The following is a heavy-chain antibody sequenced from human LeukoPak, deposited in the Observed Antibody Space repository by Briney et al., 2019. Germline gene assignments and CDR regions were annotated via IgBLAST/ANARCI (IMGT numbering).Heavy chain of an antibody. CDR3: ARAGVYGSGSYFGGYDY. Sequence: GGSLRLSCAASGFTFSSYSMNWVRQAPGKGLEWVSAISGSGGSTYYADSVKGRFTISRDNSKNTLYLQMNSLRAEDTAVYYCARAGVYGSGSYFGGYDYWGQGTLVTVSS. D-gene: IGHD3-10*01. CDR1: GFTFSSYS. V-gene: IGHV3-23*01. CDR2: ISGSGGST. J-gene: IGHJ4*02.